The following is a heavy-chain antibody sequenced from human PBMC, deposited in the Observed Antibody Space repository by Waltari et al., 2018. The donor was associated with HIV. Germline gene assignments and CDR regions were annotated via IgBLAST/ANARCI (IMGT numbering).Heavy chain of an antibody. Sequence: QVQLVQSGAEVKKPGASVRVSCKASGYPFTGHYMHWVRQAPGQGLEWMGWINPNSGGTNYAQKFQGRVTMTRDTSITTAYMEVSRLRSDDTAVYYCARVPYYYDTSAYPDYWGQGTLVTVSS. D-gene: IGHD3-22*01. CDR2: INPNSGGT. CDR1: GYPFTGHY. V-gene: IGHV1-2*02. CDR3: ARVPYYYDTSAYPDY. J-gene: IGHJ4*02.